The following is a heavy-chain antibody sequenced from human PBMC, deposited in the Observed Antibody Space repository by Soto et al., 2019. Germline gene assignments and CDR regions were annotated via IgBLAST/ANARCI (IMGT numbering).Heavy chain of an antibody. Sequence: VGSVRLSCAPSGFNFSSYEMNWVRQAPGKGLEWISYISPSANRIYYSDSVKGRFTISRDNRKNSLYLQMNSLRAEDTAVYYCARGVYDSNGYSYPWGQGTLVTVSS. CDR3: ARGVYDSNGYSYP. J-gene: IGHJ5*02. CDR1: GFNFSSYE. D-gene: IGHD3-22*01. V-gene: IGHV3-48*03. CDR2: ISPSANRI.